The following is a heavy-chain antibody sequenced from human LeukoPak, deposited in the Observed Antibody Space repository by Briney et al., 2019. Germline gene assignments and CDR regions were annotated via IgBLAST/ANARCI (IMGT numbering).Heavy chain of an antibody. Sequence: GGSLRLSCAASGFTFSSYAMSWVRQAPGKGLEWVSVIYSGGTTYYADSVKGRFTISRDNSKNTLYLQMNNLRAEDTALYYCARGGYYDSSGYRYYFDYWGQGTLVTVSS. CDR1: GFTFSSYA. V-gene: IGHV3-53*01. J-gene: IGHJ4*02. D-gene: IGHD3-22*01. CDR3: ARGGYYDSSGYRYYFDY. CDR2: IYSGGTT.